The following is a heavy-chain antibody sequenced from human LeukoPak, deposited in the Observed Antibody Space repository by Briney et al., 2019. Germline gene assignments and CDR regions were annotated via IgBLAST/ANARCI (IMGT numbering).Heavy chain of an antibody. D-gene: IGHD6-19*01. V-gene: IGHV4-59*01. CDR2: IYYSGST. Sequence: SETLSLTCTVSGGSISSYYWSWIRQPPGKGLEWIGYIYYSGSTNYNPSLKSRVTISVDTSKNQFSLKLSSVTAADTAVYYCARDVGSGWYRGAFDIWGQGTMVTVSS. J-gene: IGHJ3*02. CDR3: ARDVGSGWYRGAFDI. CDR1: GGSISSYY.